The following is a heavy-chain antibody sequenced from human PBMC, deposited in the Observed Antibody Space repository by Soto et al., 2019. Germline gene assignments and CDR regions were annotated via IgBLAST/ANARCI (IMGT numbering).Heavy chain of an antibody. CDR3: ARNLGWFGELRTRSYYFDY. V-gene: IGHV4-39*01. CDR2: IYYSGST. CDR1: GGSISSSSYY. D-gene: IGHD3-10*01. Sequence: PSETVSLTXTVSGGSISSSSYYWGWIRQPPGKGLEWIGSIYYSGSTYYNPSLKSRVTISVDTSKNQFSLKLSSVTAADTAVYYCARNLGWFGELRTRSYYFDYWGQGTLVTVSS. J-gene: IGHJ4*02.